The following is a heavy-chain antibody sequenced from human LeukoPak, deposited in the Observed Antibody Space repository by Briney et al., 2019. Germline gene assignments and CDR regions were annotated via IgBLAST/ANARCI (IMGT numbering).Heavy chain of an antibody. Sequence: GASVKVSCKASGGTFSSYAISWVRQAPGQGLEWMGGFDPEDGETIYAQKFQGRVTMTEDTSTDTAYMELSSLRSEDTAVYYCATPALYYFDSSRPPFDIWGQGTMVTVSS. CDR1: GGTFSSYA. CDR2: FDPEDGET. CDR3: ATPALYYFDSSRPPFDI. J-gene: IGHJ3*02. V-gene: IGHV1-24*01. D-gene: IGHD3-22*01.